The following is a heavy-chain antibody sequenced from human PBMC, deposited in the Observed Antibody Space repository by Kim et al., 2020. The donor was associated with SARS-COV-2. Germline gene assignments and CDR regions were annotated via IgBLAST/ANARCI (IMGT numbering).Heavy chain of an antibody. CDR3: ARRPLAYSGVEFDY. J-gene: IGHJ4*02. Sequence: SASVQGHVTISADKSISTAYLQWSSLKASDTAMYYCARRPLAYSGVEFDYWGQGTLVTVSS. D-gene: IGHD1-26*01. V-gene: IGHV5-10-1*01.